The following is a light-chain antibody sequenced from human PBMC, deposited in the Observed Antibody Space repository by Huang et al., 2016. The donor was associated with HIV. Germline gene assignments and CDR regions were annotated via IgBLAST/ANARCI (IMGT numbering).Light chain of an antibody. J-gene: IGKJ2*01. V-gene: IGKV1-5*01. CDR3: QQYGAYPFT. CDR2: DAS. CDR1: QSISKW. Sequence: DIRMTQSPSTLSAAVGDRVTITCRASQSISKWLAWFKQKPGDAPKLLIYDASTLESGVPSRFSGSGSGTSFTLTVGRLQPEDFVTYYCQQYGAYPFTFGPGTKLEI.